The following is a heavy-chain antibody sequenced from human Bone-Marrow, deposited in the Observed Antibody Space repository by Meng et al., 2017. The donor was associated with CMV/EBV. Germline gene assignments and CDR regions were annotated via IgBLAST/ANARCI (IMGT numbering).Heavy chain of an antibody. CDR3: ARGRKVDF. CDR1: GGSFNGYY. Sequence: SQTLSLTCAVYGGSFNGYYWSWIRQPPGKGLEWSGEINYDGSTNYSPSLKSRVTISIDPSKNQFSLKLSSVTAADTAVYYCARGRKVDFWGHGTLVTVSS. J-gene: IGHJ4*01. CDR2: INYDGST. V-gene: IGHV4-34*01.